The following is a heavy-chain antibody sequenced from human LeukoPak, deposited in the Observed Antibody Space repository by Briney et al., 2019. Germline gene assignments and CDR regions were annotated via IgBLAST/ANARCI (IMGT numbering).Heavy chain of an antibody. CDR3: ARAVGEQWLVPVPNWFDP. D-gene: IGHD6-19*01. V-gene: IGHV3-11*01. J-gene: IGHJ5*02. CDR2: ISSSGSTI. Sequence: GGSLRLSCAASGFTFSDYYMSWIRQAPGKGLEWVSYISSSGSTIYYADSVKGRFTISRDNAKNSLYLQMNSLRAEDTAVYYCARAVGEQWLVPVPNWFDPWGQGTLVTVSS. CDR1: GFTFSDYY.